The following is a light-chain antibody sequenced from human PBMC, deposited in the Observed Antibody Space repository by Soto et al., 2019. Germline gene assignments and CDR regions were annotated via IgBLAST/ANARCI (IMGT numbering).Light chain of an antibody. CDR2: DNN. Sequence: QSVLTQPPSVSAAPGQKVTISCSGSSSNIGNNYVSWYQQLPGTAPKLLIYDNNKRPSGIPDRCSGSKSGTSATLGITGLQTVDEADYYCGTFDSSLSAEVFGSGTKVTVL. CDR1: SSNIGNNY. J-gene: IGLJ6*01. V-gene: IGLV1-51*01. CDR3: GTFDSSLSAEV.